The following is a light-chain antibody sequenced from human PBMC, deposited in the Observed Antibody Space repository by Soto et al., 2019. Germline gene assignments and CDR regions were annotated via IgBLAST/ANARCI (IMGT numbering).Light chain of an antibody. CDR1: SSDIGGYSY. Sequence: QSALTQPASVSGSPGQSITISCTGTSSDIGGYSYVSWYQQHPGKAPKLMIYDVSSRPSGVSSRFSVSKSGNTASLTISGLQAEDEADYYCNSYTDSSTLFGTGTKLTVL. J-gene: IGLJ1*01. V-gene: IGLV2-14*01. CDR3: NSYTDSSTL. CDR2: DVS.